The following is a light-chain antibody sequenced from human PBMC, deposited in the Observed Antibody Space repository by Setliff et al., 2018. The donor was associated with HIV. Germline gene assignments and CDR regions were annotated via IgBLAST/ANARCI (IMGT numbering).Light chain of an antibody. CDR2: GVN. CDR1: STDIGGYNF. CDR3: SSYAGSSTYV. J-gene: IGLJ1*01. Sequence: QSVLTQPASVSGSPGQSITISCTGTSTDIGGYNFVSWYQQHPGKAPKVMIYGVNNRPSGVSYRFSGFKSGNTASLTISGLQAEDEADYYCSSYAGSSTYVFGTGTKVTVL. V-gene: IGLV2-14*01.